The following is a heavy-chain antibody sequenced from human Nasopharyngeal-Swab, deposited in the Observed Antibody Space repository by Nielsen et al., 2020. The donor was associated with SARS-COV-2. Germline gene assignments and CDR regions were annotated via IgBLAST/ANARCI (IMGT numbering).Heavy chain of an antibody. Sequence: GGSLRLSWAASGFTFSSYEMNWVRQAPGKGLEWVSYISSSGSTIYYANSVKGRFTISRDNAKNSLYLQMNSLRAEDTAVYYCARDKPTTDDAFDIWGQGTMVTVSS. V-gene: IGHV3-48*03. CDR3: ARDKPTTDDAFDI. J-gene: IGHJ3*02. CDR2: ISSSGSTI. D-gene: IGHD1-26*01. CDR1: GFTFSSYE.